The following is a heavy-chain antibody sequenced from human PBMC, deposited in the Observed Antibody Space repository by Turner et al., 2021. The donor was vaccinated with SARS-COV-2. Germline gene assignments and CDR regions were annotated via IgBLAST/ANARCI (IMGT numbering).Heavy chain of an antibody. D-gene: IGHD3-22*01. J-gene: IGHJ4*02. CDR2: IIPMFGIA. V-gene: IGHV1-69*04. CDR1: GGTFSSYA. CDR3: ARGGYYYDSSGYPFDY. Sequence: QVQLVQSGAEVKKPGSSVKVSCKASGGTFSSYAINWVRQAPGQGLEWMGRIIPMFGIANYAQKIQGRVTITADKSTSTAYMELSSLRSEDTAVYYCARGGYYYDSSGYPFDYWGQGTLVTVSS.